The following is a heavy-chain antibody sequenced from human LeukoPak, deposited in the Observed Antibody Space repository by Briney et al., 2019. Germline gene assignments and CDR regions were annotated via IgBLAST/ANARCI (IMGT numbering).Heavy chain of an antibody. D-gene: IGHD3-22*01. CDR3: ARRSYYDSSGSRD. CDR1: GGSISSSSYY. J-gene: IGHJ4*02. CDR2: IYYSGST. Sequence: PSETLSLTCTVSGGSISSSSYYWGWIRQPPGKGLEWIGSIYYSGSTYYNPSLKSRVTISVDTSKNQFSLKLSSVTAADTAVYYCARRSYYDSSGSRDWGQGTLVTVSS. V-gene: IGHV4-39*07.